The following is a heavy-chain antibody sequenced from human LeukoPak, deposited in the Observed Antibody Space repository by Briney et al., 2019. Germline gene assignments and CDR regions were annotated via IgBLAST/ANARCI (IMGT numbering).Heavy chain of an antibody. D-gene: IGHD6-13*01. V-gene: IGHV3-23*01. CDR3: AKGFGATGNYWFAP. CDR2: IDGSGGET. J-gene: IGHJ5*02. CDR1: GFTFRNYG. Sequence: GGSLRLSCAASGFTFRNYGLTWVRPAPGKGLEWVSAIDGSGGETNYAESVKGRFTISRDNSKSTMYLQMNSLRAEDTALYYCAKGFGATGNYWFAPWGQGTLVTVSS.